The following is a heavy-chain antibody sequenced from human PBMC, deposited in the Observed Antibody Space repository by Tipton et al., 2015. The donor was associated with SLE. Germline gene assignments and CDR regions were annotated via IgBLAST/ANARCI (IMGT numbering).Heavy chain of an antibody. J-gene: IGHJ4*02. CDR3: ARGNWG. CDR2: IYTSGST. CDR1: GGSISSGSYY. D-gene: IGHD7-27*01. V-gene: IGHV4-61*02. Sequence: TLSLTCTVSGGSISSGSYYWSWIRQPAGKGLEGIGRIYTSGSTNYNPSLKSRVTISVDASKNQFSLKLSSVTAADTAVYYCARGNWGWGQGTLVTVSS.